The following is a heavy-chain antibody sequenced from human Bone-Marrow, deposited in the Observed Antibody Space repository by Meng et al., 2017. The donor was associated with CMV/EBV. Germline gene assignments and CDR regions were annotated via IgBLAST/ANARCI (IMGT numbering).Heavy chain of an antibody. CDR2: IYSGGSST. V-gene: IGHV3-23*03. Sequence: GGSLRLSCAASGFTFSSYAMSWVRQAPGKGLEWVSVIYSGGSSTYYADSVKGRFTISRDNSKNTLYLQMNSLRAEDTAVYYCAKVASYAHAFDIWGQGTMVTVS. CDR3: AKVASYAHAFDI. D-gene: IGHD2/OR15-2a*01. J-gene: IGHJ3*02. CDR1: GFTFSSYA.